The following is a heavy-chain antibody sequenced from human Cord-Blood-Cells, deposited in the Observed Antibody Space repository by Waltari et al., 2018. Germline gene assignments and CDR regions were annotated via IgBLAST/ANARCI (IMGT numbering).Heavy chain of an antibody. Sequence: AGLLKPSETLSLTCAVYGGSFSGYYWSWIRQPPGKGLEWIGEINHSGSTNYNPSLKSRVTISVDTSKNQFSLKLSSVTAADTAVYYCARGGLPPQYKGYYFDYWGQGTLVTVSS. CDR3: ARGGLPPQYKGYYFDY. CDR2: INHSGST. D-gene: IGHD2-21*01. CDR1: GGSFSGYY. V-gene: IGHV4-34*01. J-gene: IGHJ4*02.